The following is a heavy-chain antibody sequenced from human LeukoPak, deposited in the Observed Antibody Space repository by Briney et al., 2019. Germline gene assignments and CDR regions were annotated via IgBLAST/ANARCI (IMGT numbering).Heavy chain of an antibody. V-gene: IGHV3-53*01. D-gene: IGHD3-10*01. CDR3: ARVRATYGSGSYKPPYYYYYYMDV. Sequence: TGGSLRLSCAAPGFTVSSNYMSWVRQAPGKGLEWVSVIYSGGSTYYADSVKGRFTISRDNSKNTLYLQMNSLRAEDTAVYYCARVRATYGSGSYKPPYYYYYYMDVWGKGTTVTISS. J-gene: IGHJ6*03. CDR1: GFTVSSNY. CDR2: IYSGGST.